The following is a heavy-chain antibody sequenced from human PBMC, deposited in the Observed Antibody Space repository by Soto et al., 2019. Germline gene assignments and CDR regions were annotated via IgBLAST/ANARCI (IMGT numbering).Heavy chain of an antibody. CDR3: ARDRPYYYDSSGYSPSPVDY. CDR2: ISSSSSYI. J-gene: IGHJ4*02. V-gene: IGHV3-21*01. Sequence: PGESLKISCAASGFTFSSYSMNWVRQAPGKGLEWVSSISSSSSYIYYADSVKGRFTISRDNAKNSLYLQMNSLRAEDTAVYYCARDRPYYYDSSGYSPSPVDYWGQGTLVTVSS. CDR1: GFTFSSYS. D-gene: IGHD3-22*01.